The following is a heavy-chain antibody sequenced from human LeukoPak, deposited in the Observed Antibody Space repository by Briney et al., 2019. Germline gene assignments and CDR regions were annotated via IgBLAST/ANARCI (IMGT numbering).Heavy chain of an antibody. J-gene: IGHJ4*02. CDR1: GFTFSTNW. Sequence: PGGSLRLSCAVSGFTFSTNWMHWVRQAPGKGLVWVSRIKGDGSITNYADSVKGRFTISRDNAKNTLYLQMNSLRAEDTAVYYCARENWYLDYWGQGTLVTVSS. V-gene: IGHV3-74*01. CDR3: ARENWYLDY. CDR2: IKGDGSIT. D-gene: IGHD1-1*01.